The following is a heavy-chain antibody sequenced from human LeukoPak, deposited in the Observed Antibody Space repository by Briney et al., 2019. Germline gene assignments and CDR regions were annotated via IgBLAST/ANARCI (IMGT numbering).Heavy chain of an antibody. CDR3: ARGPLGAPGVDFDY. CDR2: ISSSSSYI. V-gene: IGHV3-21*01. CDR1: GFTFSSYS. D-gene: IGHD1-26*01. J-gene: IGHJ4*02. Sequence: PGGSLRLSCAASGFTFSSYSMNWVRQAPGKGLEWASSISSSSSYIYYADSVKGRFTISRDNAKNSLYLQMNSLRAEDTAVYYCARGPLGAPGVDFDYWGQGTLVTVSS.